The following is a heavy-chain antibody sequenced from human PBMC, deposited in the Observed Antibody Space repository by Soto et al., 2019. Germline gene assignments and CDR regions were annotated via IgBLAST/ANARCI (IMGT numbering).Heavy chain of an antibody. V-gene: IGHV4-39*01. D-gene: IGHD2-2*01. Sequence: LSETLSLTCTVSGGSVSSSSYYWGWIRQPPGKGLEWIGSIYYSGSTYYNPSLKSRVTISVDTSKNQFSLKLSSVTAADTAVYYCARTLDIVVVPAAISAFDIWGQGTMVTVSS. CDR1: GGSVSSSSYY. CDR3: ARTLDIVVVPAAISAFDI. CDR2: IYYSGST. J-gene: IGHJ3*02.